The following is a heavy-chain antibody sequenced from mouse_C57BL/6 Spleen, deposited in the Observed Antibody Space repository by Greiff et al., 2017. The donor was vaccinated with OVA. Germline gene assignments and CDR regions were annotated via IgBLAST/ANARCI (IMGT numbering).Heavy chain of an antibody. CDR1: GYAFSSSR. V-gene: IGHV1-82*01. Sequence: VQLQQSGPELVKPGASVKISCKASGYAFSSSRMNWVKQRPGKGLEWIGRIYPGDGDTNYNGKFKGKATLTADKSSSTAYMQLSSLTSEDSAVYFCARLGDGSLYAMDYWGQGTSVTVSS. CDR2: IYPGDGDT. D-gene: IGHD1-1*01. CDR3: ARLGDGSLYAMDY. J-gene: IGHJ4*01.